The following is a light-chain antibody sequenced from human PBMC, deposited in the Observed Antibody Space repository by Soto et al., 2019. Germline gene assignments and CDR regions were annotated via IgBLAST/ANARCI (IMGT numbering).Light chain of an antibody. CDR2: LEGSGSY. Sequence: QPVLTQSSSASASLGSSVKLTCTLSSGHSSYIIAWHQQQPGKAPRYLMKLEGSGSYNKGSGVPDRFSGSSSGADRYLTISNLQFEDEADYYCETWDSRHVVFGGGTKLTVL. J-gene: IGLJ2*01. CDR1: SGHSSYI. CDR3: ETWDSRHVV. V-gene: IGLV4-60*02.